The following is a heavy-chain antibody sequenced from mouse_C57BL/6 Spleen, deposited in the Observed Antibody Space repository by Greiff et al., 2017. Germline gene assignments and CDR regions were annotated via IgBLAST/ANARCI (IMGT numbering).Heavy chain of an antibody. Sequence: DVHLVESGGDLVKPGGSLKLSCAASGFTFSSYGMSWVRQTPDKRLEWVATISSGGSYTYYPDSVKGRFTISRDNAKNTLYLQMSSLKSEDTAMYYCAREDYYGSSYDYAMDYWGQGTSVTVSS. J-gene: IGHJ4*01. D-gene: IGHD1-1*01. CDR1: GFTFSSYG. CDR2: ISSGGSYT. CDR3: AREDYYGSSYDYAMDY. V-gene: IGHV5-6*01.